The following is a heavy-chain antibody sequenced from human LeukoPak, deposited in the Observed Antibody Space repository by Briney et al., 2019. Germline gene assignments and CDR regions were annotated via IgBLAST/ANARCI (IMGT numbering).Heavy chain of an antibody. CDR3: GRXXGGYDPIDY. V-gene: IGHV4-59*01. D-gene: IGHD5-12*01. Sequence: CXVSGGSISSYYWSWIRQPPGKGVEWIGYIYYSGSTKYKPSLKSRVTISVDTSKNQFSLKMRSVTAADTAVYYGGRXXGGYDPIDYWGQGTLVTVSS. CDR1: GGSISSYY. CDR2: IYYSGST. J-gene: IGHJ4*02.